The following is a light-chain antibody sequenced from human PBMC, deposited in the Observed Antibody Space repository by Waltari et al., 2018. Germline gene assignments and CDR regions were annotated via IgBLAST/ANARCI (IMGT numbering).Light chain of an antibody. CDR1: QTISTY. CDR2: AAS. V-gene: IGKV1-39*01. J-gene: IGKJ1*01. Sequence: DIQKTQSPSSLSASVGDRVTITCRASQTISTYLNWYQQKPGKAPKLLIYAASTLQSGVPSTFSGSGSGTDFTLTISSLRPEDFATYYCQQSYSTPRTFGQGTKVEIK. CDR3: QQSYSTPRT.